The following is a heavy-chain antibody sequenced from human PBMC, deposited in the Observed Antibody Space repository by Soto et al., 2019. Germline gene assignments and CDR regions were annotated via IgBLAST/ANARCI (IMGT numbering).Heavy chain of an antibody. V-gene: IGHV1-69*13. CDR1: GGTFSSYA. CDR3: ARLSDFWSGYTFDY. Sequence: ASVKVSCKASGGTFSSYAISWVRQAPGQGLEWMGGIIPIFGTATYAQKLQGRVTITADESTSTAYMELSSLRSEDTAVYYCARLSDFWSGYTFDYWGQGTLVTVSS. J-gene: IGHJ4*02. CDR2: IIPIFGTA. D-gene: IGHD3-3*01.